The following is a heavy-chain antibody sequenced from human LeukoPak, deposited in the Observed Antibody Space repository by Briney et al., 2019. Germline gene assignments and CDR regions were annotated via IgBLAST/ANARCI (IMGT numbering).Heavy chain of an antibody. V-gene: IGHV4-30-4*01. CDR3: ARGISTFGGVIVPY. J-gene: IGHJ4*02. CDR1: GGSISSGDYY. CDR2: IYYSGST. Sequence: SETLSITCTVSGGSISSGDYYWSWIRQPPGKGLEWIGYIYYSGSTYYNPSLKSRVTISVDTSKNQFSLKLSSVTAADTAVYYCARGISTFGGVIVPYWGQGTLVTVSS. D-gene: IGHD3-16*02.